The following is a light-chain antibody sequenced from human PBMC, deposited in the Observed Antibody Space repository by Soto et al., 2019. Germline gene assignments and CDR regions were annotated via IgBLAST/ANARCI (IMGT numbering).Light chain of an antibody. CDR2: DVS. CDR1: SSDVGAYNY. CDR3: RSYTSATTNV. J-gene: IGLJ1*01. Sequence: QSVLTQPASVSGSPGQSITISCTGTSSDVGAYNYASWYQQYPGEAPKVIIYDVSHRPAGVSNRFSGSKSGNTASLTISGLQTQDEADYYCRSYTSATTNVFGSGTKVTDL. V-gene: IGLV2-14*01.